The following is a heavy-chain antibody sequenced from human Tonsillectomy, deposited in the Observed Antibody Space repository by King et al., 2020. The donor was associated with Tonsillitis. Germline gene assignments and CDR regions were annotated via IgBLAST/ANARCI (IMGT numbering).Heavy chain of an antibody. Sequence: QLVQSGAEMKKPGASMKVSCKASGFFFTDHFMHWVRQAPGQGLEWMGWINPNSGGTKYALEVQGRVTITRDTSISTAYMELSRLRYDDTAVYFCARDIPGLTTWDGAFDLWAKGQCSPSLQ. CDR1: GFFFTDHF. J-gene: IGHJ3*01. V-gene: IGHV1-2*02. CDR3: ARDIPGLTTWDGAFDL. CDR2: INPNSGGT. D-gene: IGHD2-2*02.